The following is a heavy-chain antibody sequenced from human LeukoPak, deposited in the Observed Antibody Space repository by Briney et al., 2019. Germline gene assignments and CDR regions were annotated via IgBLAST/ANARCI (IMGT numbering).Heavy chain of an antibody. CDR3: ARGSGAYYYYYYTDV. D-gene: IGHD3-10*01. V-gene: IGHV1-8*01. Sequence: ASVKVSCKASGYTFTSYDINWVRQATGQGLEWMGWMNPNSGNTGYAQKFQGRVTMTRNTSISTAYMELSSLRSEDTAVYYCARGSGAYYYYYYTDVWGKGTTVTVSS. CDR1: GYTFTSYD. CDR2: MNPNSGNT. J-gene: IGHJ6*03.